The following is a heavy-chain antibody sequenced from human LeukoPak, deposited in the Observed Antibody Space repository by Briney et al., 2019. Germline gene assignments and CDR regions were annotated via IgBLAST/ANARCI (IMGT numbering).Heavy chain of an antibody. J-gene: IGHJ4*02. CDR2: IYYSGST. CDR1: GGSISSSSYY. CDR3: ASLILLKEIDY. D-gene: IGHD5-24*01. Sequence: SETLSLTCTVSGGSISSSSYYWGWIRQPPGKGLEWIGSIYYSGSTYYDPSLKSRVTISIDTSKNQFSLKLSSVTAADTAMYYCASLILLKEIDYWGQGTLVTVSS. V-gene: IGHV4-39*01.